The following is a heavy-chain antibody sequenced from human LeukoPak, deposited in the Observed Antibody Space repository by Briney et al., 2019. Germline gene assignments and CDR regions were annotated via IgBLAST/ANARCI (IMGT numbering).Heavy chain of an antibody. V-gene: IGHV4-59*01. CDR1: GGSISSYY. D-gene: IGHD3-10*01. CDR3: ARGLWFGELLSPYYYYYMDV. J-gene: IGHJ6*03. CDR2: IYYSGST. Sequence: SETLSLTCTVYGGSISSYYWSWIRQPPGKGLEWIGYIYYSGSTNYNPSLKSRVTISVDTSKNQFSLKLSSVTAADTAVYYCARGLWFGELLSPYYYYYMDVWGKGTTVTVSS.